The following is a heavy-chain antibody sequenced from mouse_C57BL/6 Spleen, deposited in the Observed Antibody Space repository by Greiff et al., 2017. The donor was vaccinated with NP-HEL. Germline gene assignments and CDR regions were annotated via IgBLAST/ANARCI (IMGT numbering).Heavy chain of an antibody. V-gene: IGHV1-50*01. CDR3: ARRANWDETWFAY. J-gene: IGHJ3*01. Sequence: QVQLQQPGAELVKPGASVKPSCKASGYTFTSYWMQWVKQRPGQGLAWIGEIDPSDSYTNYNQKFKGKATLTVDTSSSTAYMQLSSLTSEDSAVYYCARRANWDETWFAYWGQGTLVTVSA. D-gene: IGHD4-1*01. CDR2: IDPSDSYT. CDR1: GYTFTSYW.